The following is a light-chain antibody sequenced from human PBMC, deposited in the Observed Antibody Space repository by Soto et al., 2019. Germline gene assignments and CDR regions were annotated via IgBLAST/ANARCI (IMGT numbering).Light chain of an antibody. CDR1: QSVFSW. Sequence: DIQMTQSPSTLSASVGDRVTITCRASQSVFSWLAWYQQKPGQAPKLLIYDASTLEGGVPSRFSGSGSGTEFTLTIGGLQPDDFATYHCQQYTSFSWWFGQGTKVEVK. J-gene: IGKJ1*01. CDR2: DAS. V-gene: IGKV1-5*01. CDR3: QQYTSFSWW.